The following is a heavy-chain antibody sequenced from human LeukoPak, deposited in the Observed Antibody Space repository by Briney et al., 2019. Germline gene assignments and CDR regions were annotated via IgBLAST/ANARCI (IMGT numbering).Heavy chain of an antibody. Sequence: GGSLRLSCATSGFTFTGYTMNWVRQAPGKGLEWVAYFGSTGTIHYADSMRGRFTISRDNAEMSLFLHMNSLRVDDTAVYYCARSNGLRYFDRWGQGTLVTVSS. J-gene: IGHJ4*02. D-gene: IGHD2-8*01. V-gene: IGHV3-48*04. CDR2: FGSTGTI. CDR3: ARSNGLRYFDR. CDR1: GFTFTGYT.